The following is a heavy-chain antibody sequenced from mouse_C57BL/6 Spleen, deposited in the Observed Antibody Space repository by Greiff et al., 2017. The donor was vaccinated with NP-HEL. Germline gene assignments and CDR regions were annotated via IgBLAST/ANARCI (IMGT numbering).Heavy chain of an antibody. CDR3: ARSGSNWDGGYYFDY. Sequence: QVQLKQSGAELMKPGASVKLSCKATGYTFTGYWIEWVKQRPGHGLEWIGEILPGSGSTNYNEKFKGKATFTADTSSNTAYMQLSSLTTEDSAIYYCARSGSNWDGGYYFDYWGQGTTLTVSS. CDR2: ILPGSGST. J-gene: IGHJ2*01. D-gene: IGHD4-1*01. CDR1: GYTFTGYW. V-gene: IGHV1-9*01.